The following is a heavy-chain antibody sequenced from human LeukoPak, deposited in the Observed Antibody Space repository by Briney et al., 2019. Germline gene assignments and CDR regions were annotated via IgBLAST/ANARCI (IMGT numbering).Heavy chain of an antibody. V-gene: IGHV1-18*01. D-gene: IGHD6-19*01. CDR3: ARDLGSGWLVPSPIDY. CDR1: GYSFTSYG. CDR2: TSAYNGNT. Sequence: ASVKVSCKASGYSFTSYGISWVRQAPGQGLECMGWTSAYNGNTNYAQKLQGRVTMTTDTSTSTAYMELRSLRSDDTAVYYCARDLGSGWLVPSPIDYWGQGTLVTVSS. J-gene: IGHJ4*02.